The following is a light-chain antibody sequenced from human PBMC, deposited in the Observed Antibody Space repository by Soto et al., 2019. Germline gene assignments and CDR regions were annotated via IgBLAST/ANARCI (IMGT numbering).Light chain of an antibody. J-gene: IGLJ2*01. CDR2: GNS. CDR1: SSNIGAGYD. V-gene: IGLV1-40*01. CDR3: QSYDSSLSGVV. Sequence: QSVLTQPPSVSGPPGQRVTISCTGSSSNIGAGYDVHWYQQLPGTAPKLLIYGNSNRPSGVPDRFSGSKSGTSASLAITGLQAEDEGDYYCQSYDSSLSGVVFGGGTKLTVL.